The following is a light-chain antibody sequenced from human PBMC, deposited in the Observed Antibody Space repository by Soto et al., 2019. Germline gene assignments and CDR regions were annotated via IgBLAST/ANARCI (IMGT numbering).Light chain of an antibody. CDR2: HAP. V-gene: IGKV1-5*01. J-gene: IGKJ1*01. CDR1: PSITNW. Sequence: DIQMTQSPSTLPAPVGDRVTITCRASPSITNWLAWYQQKPWTAPTGLIYHAPNFQSGVPSRFGGSRSGTEFPLTISSLQPDEFATYYGQQYNSYSFGQGNKVELK. CDR3: QQYNSYS.